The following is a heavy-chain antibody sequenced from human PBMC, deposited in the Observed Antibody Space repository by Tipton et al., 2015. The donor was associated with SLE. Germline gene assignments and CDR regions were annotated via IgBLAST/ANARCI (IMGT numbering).Heavy chain of an antibody. Sequence: TLSLTCTVAGGSISSGSLYWSWIRQPAGKGLEWIGHIYTSGSTDYNPSLKSRVTILLDTSKNQVSLKLNSVTAADTAIYYCARYYYGTSVVFDPWGQGTLVTVSS. V-gene: IGHV4-61*09. J-gene: IGHJ5*02. CDR2: IYTSGST. D-gene: IGHD3-10*01. CDR3: ARYYYGTSVVFDP. CDR1: GGSISSGSLY.